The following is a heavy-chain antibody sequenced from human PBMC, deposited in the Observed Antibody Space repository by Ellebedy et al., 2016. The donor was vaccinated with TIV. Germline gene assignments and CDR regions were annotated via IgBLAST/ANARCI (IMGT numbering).Heavy chain of an antibody. Sequence: ESLKISCAVSGFTFINAWMSWVRQAPGKGLEWIGYIYYSGSTNYNPSLKSRVTISVDTSKNQFSLKLSSVTAADTAVYYCARGLGILRDWGQGTLVTVSS. CDR2: IYYSGST. D-gene: IGHD7-27*01. V-gene: IGHV4-59*08. J-gene: IGHJ4*02. CDR3: ARGLGILRD. CDR1: GFTFINAW.